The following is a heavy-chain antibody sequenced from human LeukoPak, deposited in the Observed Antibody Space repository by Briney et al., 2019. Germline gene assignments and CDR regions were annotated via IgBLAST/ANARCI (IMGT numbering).Heavy chain of an antibody. CDR2: VSNSGNT. Sequence: SETLSLTCSVSGGSIRNYYWTWIRQPPGKGLEWIGHVSNSGNTKYNPSLKSRVTISIDTSKKHFSLNLGSVSAADTAVYYCASRAFYDSSGLDFWGQGTLVTVSS. V-gene: IGHV4-59*08. CDR3: ASRAFYDSSGLDF. D-gene: IGHD3-22*01. CDR1: GGSIRNYY. J-gene: IGHJ4*02.